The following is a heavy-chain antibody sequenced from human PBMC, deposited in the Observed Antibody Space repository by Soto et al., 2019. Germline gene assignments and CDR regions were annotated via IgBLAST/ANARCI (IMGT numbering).Heavy chain of an antibody. J-gene: IGHJ4*02. CDR3: ARGYYDSSAYSYFDY. Sequence: QVQLVQSGAEVRKPGASVKVSCKASGYIFTNYNMHWVRQAPGQGLEWMGIINPSGGSTTHLQKLQGRVTMTRDTSTSTVYMELSSLRSEDTAVYYCARGYYDSSAYSYFDYWGQGTLVTVSS. D-gene: IGHD3-22*01. CDR2: INPSGGST. V-gene: IGHV1-46*04. CDR1: GYIFTNYN.